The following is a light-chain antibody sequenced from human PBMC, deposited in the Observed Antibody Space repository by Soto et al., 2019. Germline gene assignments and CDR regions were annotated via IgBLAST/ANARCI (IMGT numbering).Light chain of an antibody. V-gene: IGKV1-5*03. CDR2: KAS. CDR3: QQAYGAPPT. CDR1: QSISSW. J-gene: IGKJ1*01. Sequence: DIQMTQSPSTLSASVGDRVTITCRASQSISSWLAWYQQKPGKAPKLLIYKASTLKSGVPSRFSGSGSGTDFTLTISSLQREDFATYYCQQAYGAPPTFGQGTKVDIK.